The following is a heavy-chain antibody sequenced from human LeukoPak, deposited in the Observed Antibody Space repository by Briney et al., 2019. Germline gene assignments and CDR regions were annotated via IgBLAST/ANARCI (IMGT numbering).Heavy chain of an antibody. CDR3: ARAGLWFGELLDYYFDY. D-gene: IGHD3-10*01. J-gene: IGHJ4*02. V-gene: IGHV3-53*01. Sequence: GGSLRLSCAASGFTVSSNYMSWVRQAPGKGLEWVSVIHSDGTTYYADSVKGRFTISRDNSKNTLYLQMNSLRAEDTAVYYCARAGLWFGELLDYYFDYWGQGTLVTVSS. CDR1: GFTVSSNY. CDR2: IHSDGTT.